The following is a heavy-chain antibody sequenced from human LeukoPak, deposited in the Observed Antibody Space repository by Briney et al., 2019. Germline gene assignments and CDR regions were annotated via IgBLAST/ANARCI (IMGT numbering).Heavy chain of an antibody. J-gene: IGHJ6*02. CDR1: GYTFTGYY. D-gene: IGHD2-8*01. CDR3: ARLREYCTNGVCYLYYGMDV. Sequence: GASVKVSCKASGYTFTGYYMHWVRQAPGQGLEWMGWINPNSGGTNYAQKFQGRVTMTRDTSISTAYMELSRLRSDDTAVYYCARLREYCTNGVCYLYYGMDVWGQGTRSPSP. CDR2: INPNSGGT. V-gene: IGHV1-2*02.